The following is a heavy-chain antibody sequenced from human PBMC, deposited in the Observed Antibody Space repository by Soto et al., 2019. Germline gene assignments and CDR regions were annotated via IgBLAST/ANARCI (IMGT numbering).Heavy chain of an antibody. CDR1: GFTFSNYC. CDR3: ARDIESVTAKHFFYYYAMDV. D-gene: IGHD2-8*01. J-gene: IGHJ6*02. V-gene: IGHV1-18*01. Sequence: ASVKVSCKASGFTFSNYCLNWVRQAPGQGLEWMGWVSANNGHTNYAQNLQGRVSMTTDTSTSTAYMELRGLTFDDTAVYYCARDIESVTAKHFFYYYAMDVWGQGTTVTVSS. CDR2: VSANNGHT.